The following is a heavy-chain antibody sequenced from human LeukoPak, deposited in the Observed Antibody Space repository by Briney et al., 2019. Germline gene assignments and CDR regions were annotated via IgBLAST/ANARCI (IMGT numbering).Heavy chain of an antibody. CDR3: AREYSSSSGRRAFDF. CDR1: GGSISNYW. J-gene: IGHJ3*01. D-gene: IGHD6-6*01. V-gene: IGHV4-59*08. Sequence: PSETLSLTCTVSGGSISNYWWSWIRQPPGPGLEWIGYIYYSGSTNYNPSLKSRVTTLVDTSKNQFSLRLSSVTAADTAVYYCAREYSSSSGRRAFDFWGQGTMVTVSS. CDR2: IYYSGST.